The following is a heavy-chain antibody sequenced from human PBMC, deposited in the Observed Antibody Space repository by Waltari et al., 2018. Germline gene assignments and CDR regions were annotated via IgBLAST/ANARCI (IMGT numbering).Heavy chain of an antibody. CDR1: GYSITPGYY. D-gene: IGHD2-8*01. Sequence: QVQLQESGPGLVKPSATLSLTCGVSGYSITPGYYWGWIRPPPGKGLEWIGSIYHSGSAYYNPSFKSRVSMSVDTSKNHFSLKVTSVTAADTAIYFCARVSGVYYFDYWGQGNLVTVS. CDR2: IYHSGSA. J-gene: IGHJ4*02. V-gene: IGHV4-38-2*01. CDR3: ARVSGVYYFDY.